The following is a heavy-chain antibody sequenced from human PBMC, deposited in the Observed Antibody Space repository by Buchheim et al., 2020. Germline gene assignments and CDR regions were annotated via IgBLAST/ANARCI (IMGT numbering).Heavy chain of an antibody. V-gene: IGHV4-34*01. CDR1: GGSFSGYY. Sequence: QVQLQQWGAGLLKPSETLSLTCAVYGGSFSGYYWSWIRQPPGKGLEWIGEINHSGSTNYNPSLKRRVTISVDTSKNQFSLKLSSVTAADTAVYYCARAYCSGGSCYSVDYWGQGTL. D-gene: IGHD2-15*01. CDR3: ARAYCSGGSCYSVDY. J-gene: IGHJ4*02. CDR2: INHSGST.